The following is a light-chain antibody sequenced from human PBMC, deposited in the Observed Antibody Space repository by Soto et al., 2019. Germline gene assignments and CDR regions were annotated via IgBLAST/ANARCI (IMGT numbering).Light chain of an antibody. J-gene: IGKJ1*01. V-gene: IGKV3-15*01. CDR1: QSVRSN. Sequence: ETVMTQSPATLPVSPGERATLSCRASQSVRSNLAWYQQKPGQAPRLLIFGASTRAAGIPARFSGSGSGIDFTLTISRLESEDFAVYYCQQYGSSPGTFGQGTKVDIK. CDR3: QQYGSSPGT. CDR2: GAS.